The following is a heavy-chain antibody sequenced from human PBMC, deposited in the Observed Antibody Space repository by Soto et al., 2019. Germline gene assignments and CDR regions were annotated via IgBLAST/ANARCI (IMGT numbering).Heavy chain of an antibody. D-gene: IGHD3-9*01. J-gene: IGHJ5*02. Sequence: QVQLVQSGAEVKKPGSSVKVSCTASGGTFSSYTISWVRQAPGQGLAWMGRIIPILGIANYAQKFQGRVTTTADKSTSTAYMELSSLRSEDTAVYYCARDEGGGLRYFASYWFDPWDQGPLVTVSS. V-gene: IGHV1-69*08. CDR2: IIPILGIA. CDR3: ARDEGGGLRYFASYWFDP. CDR1: GGTFSSYT.